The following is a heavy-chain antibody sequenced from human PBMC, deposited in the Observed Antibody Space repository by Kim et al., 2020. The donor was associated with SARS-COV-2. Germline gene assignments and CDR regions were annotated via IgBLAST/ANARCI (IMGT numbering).Heavy chain of an antibody. CDR2: ISSSGSTI. J-gene: IGHJ6*02. CDR3: ARALIAAAGTSTPGVEKYYYYYYGMDV. V-gene: IGHV3-48*03. CDR1: GFTFSSYE. D-gene: IGHD6-13*01. Sequence: GGSLRLSCAASGFTFSSYEMNWVRQAPGKGLEWVSYISSSGSTIYYADSVKGRFTISRDNAKNSLYLQMNSLRAEDTAVYYCARALIAAAGTSTPGVEKYYYYYYGMDVWGQGTTVTVSS.